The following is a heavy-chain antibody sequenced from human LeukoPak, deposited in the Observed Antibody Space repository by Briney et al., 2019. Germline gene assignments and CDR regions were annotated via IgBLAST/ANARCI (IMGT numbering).Heavy chain of an antibody. CDR1: GYTFTSYL. Sequence: ASVKVSCKASGYTFTSYLMNWVRQAPGQGLEWMGWINTNTANPTYAQGFTGRFVFSLDTSVSTAYLQISSLKAEDTAVYYCARGGAVANIHYFDYWGQGTLVTVSS. V-gene: IGHV7-4-1*02. D-gene: IGHD6-19*01. CDR2: INTNTANP. CDR3: ARGGAVANIHYFDY. J-gene: IGHJ4*02.